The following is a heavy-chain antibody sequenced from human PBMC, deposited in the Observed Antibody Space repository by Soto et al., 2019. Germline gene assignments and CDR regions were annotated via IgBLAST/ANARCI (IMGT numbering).Heavy chain of an antibody. D-gene: IGHD3-10*01. J-gene: IGHJ4*02. Sequence: QVQLVQSGAEVKKPGASVKVSCKASGYTFSNYGFTWVRQAPGQGLEWMGWISAYNGNTNYAQNLQGRVTMTTDTSTSTADMELRSLISDDTAVYYCARDLYYYGSGTYSGGYWGQGTLVTVSS. CDR1: GYTFSNYG. CDR2: ISAYNGNT. CDR3: ARDLYYYGSGTYSGGY. V-gene: IGHV1-18*01.